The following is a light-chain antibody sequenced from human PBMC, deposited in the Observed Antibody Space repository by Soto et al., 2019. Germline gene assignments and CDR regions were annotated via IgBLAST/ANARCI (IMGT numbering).Light chain of an antibody. CDR3: HQYANWPLT. CDR2: GGS. CDR1: QSVSSNH. Sequence: DIVLTQSPGTLSLSPGERATLSCRSSQSVSSNHLAWYQQKPGQAPRLLIYGGSSRATGIPVRFSGSGSETDFTLTISRLEPEDFAVYFCHQYANWPLTFGGGTKGDIK. J-gene: IGKJ4*01. V-gene: IGKV3-20*01.